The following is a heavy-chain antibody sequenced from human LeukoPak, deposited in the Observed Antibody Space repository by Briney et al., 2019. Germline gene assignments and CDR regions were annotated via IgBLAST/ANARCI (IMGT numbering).Heavy chain of an antibody. D-gene: IGHD6-6*01. CDR2: ISSSGSTI. Sequence: GGSLRLSCAASGFTFSSYSMNWVRQAPGKGLEWVSYISSSGSTIYYADSVRGRFTISRDNTKHSLFLQTNSLRAEDTAIYYCARDVGTSSNWYDPWGQGTLVTVSS. V-gene: IGHV3-48*04. CDR1: GFTFSSYS. CDR3: ARDVGTSSNWYDP. J-gene: IGHJ5*02.